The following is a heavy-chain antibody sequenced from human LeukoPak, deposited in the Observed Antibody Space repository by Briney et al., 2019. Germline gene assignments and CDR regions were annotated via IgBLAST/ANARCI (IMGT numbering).Heavy chain of an antibody. CDR1: GGSISSYY. CDR2: IYTSGST. V-gene: IGHV4-4*07. J-gene: IGHJ4*02. CDR3: TREEGGTTVDY. D-gene: IGHD1-1*01. Sequence: PSETLSLTCTVSGGSISSYYWSWIRQPAGKGLEWIGRIYTSGSTDYNPSLKSRVTMSVDTSKNQFSLKVSSVTAADAAAYYCTREEGGTTVDYWGQGTLVTVSS.